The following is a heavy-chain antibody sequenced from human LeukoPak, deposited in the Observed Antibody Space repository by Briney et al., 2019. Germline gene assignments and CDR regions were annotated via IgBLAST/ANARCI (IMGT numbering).Heavy chain of an antibody. CDR2: INPSGGST. Sequence: ASVKVSCKASGYTFTSYYMHWVRQAPGQGLEWMGIINPSGGSTSYAQKFQGRVTMTRDMSTSTVYMELSSLRSEDTAVYYCARDLFGLYSYGYMDYWGQGTLATVSS. J-gene: IGHJ4*02. D-gene: IGHD5-18*01. CDR1: GYTFTSYY. V-gene: IGHV1-46*01. CDR3: ARDLFGLYSYGYMDY.